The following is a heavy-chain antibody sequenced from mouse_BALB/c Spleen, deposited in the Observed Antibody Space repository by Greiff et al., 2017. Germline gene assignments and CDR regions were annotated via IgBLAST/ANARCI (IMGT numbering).Heavy chain of an antibody. CDR2: IYPGDGDT. V-gene: IGHV1-82*01. D-gene: IGHD2-10*01. Sequence: VQGVESGPELVKPGASVKISCKASGYAFSSSWMNWVKQRPGQGLEWIGRIYPGDGDTNYNGKFKGKATLTADKSSSTAYMQLSSLTSVDSAVYFCATPYYGKAWFAYWGQGTLVTVSA. CDR3: ATPYYGKAWFAY. J-gene: IGHJ3*01. CDR1: GYAFSSSW.